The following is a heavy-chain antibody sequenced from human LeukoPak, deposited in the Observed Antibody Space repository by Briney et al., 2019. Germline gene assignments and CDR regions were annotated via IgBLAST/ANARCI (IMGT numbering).Heavy chain of an antibody. CDR2: INNGGTT. V-gene: IGHV4-34*01. CDR3: ASSRGYTSGLWYYYMDV. CDR1: GGSFSGYY. J-gene: IGHJ6*03. D-gene: IGHD6-25*01. Sequence: SETLSLTCAVYGGSFSGYYWSWIRQPPGKGLEWIGEINNGGTTNYNPTLTGRVTISVDTSKNQFSLKLSSVTAADTAVYYCASSRGYTSGLWYYYMDVWGKGTTVTVSS.